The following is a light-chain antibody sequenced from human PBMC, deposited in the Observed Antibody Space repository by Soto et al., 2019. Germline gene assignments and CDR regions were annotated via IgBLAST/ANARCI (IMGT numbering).Light chain of an antibody. Sequence: QLVLTQPPSASGTPGQRVTISCSGSSSSIGTNYVYWYQQLPGTAPKLLIYKSDRRPSGVPDRFSASKSGTSASLAISGLRSEDEADYHCASWDDSLSGYVFGTGTKVTVL. J-gene: IGLJ1*01. CDR1: SSSIGTNY. CDR3: ASWDDSLSGYV. CDR2: KSD. V-gene: IGLV1-47*01.